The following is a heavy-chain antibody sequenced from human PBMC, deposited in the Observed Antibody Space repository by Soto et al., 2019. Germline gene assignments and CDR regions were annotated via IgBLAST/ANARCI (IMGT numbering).Heavy chain of an antibody. Sequence: TLSLTCTVSGGSISSGGYYWSWIPQHPGKGLEWVGYISYSGSTYYDPSLDPSIKTRVSISIDTSENQFSLHLSSVNTADTAGYYCARGHPMMGAKTFFDYGGRGTLDTVSS. CDR1: GGSISSGGYY. V-gene: IGHV4-31*03. CDR2: ISYSGST. J-gene: IGHJ4*02. CDR3: ARGHPMMGAKTFFDY. D-gene: IGHD1-26*01.